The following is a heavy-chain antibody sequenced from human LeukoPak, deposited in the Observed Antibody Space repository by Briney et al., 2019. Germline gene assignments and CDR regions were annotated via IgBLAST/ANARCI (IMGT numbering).Heavy chain of an antibody. J-gene: IGHJ4*02. CDR3: GRAGKAMVLDYFDY. V-gene: IGHV4-59*01. Sequence: SETLSLTCTVSGGSISSYYWSWIRQPPGKGLEWIGYIYYSGSTNYNPSLKSRVTISVDTSKNQFSLKLSSVTAADTAVYYCGRAGKAMVLDYFDYWGQGTLVTVS. CDR2: IYYSGST. D-gene: IGHD5-18*01. CDR1: GGSISSYY.